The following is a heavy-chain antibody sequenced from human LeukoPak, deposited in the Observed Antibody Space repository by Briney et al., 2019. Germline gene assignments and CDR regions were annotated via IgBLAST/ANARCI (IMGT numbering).Heavy chain of an antibody. CDR3: ATDRFVHSSLRSLPLDY. J-gene: IGHJ4*02. V-gene: IGHV1-18*01. CDR2: ISAYNGNT. Sequence: ASVKVSCKASGYTFTSYGISWVRQAPGQGLEWMGWISAYNGNTNHAQKLQGRVTMTTDTSTSTAYMELRSLRSDDTAVYYCATDRFVHSSLRSLPLDYWGQGTLVTVSS. D-gene: IGHD5-12*01. CDR1: GYTFTSYG.